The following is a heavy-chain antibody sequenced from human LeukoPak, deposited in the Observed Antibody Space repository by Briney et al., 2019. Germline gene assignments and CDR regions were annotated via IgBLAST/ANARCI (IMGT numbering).Heavy chain of an antibody. V-gene: IGHV4-59*01. J-gene: IGHJ4*02. Sequence: SETLSLTCTVSVGSISNSFWSWIRQPPGKGLEWIAYIYYTGNTKYNPSLKSRVTISVDTSKNQFSLRLSSVTAADTAVYYCARDSGSSPTFDYWGQGTLVTVSS. CDR2: IYYTGNT. D-gene: IGHD1-26*01. CDR3: ARDSGSSPTFDY. CDR1: VGSISNSF.